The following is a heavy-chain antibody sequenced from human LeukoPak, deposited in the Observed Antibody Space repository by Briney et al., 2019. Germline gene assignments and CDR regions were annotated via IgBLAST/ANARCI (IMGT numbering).Heavy chain of an antibody. CDR2: ISGRGGST. D-gene: IGHD3-10*01. CDR1: GFTFSNYA. J-gene: IGHJ4*02. V-gene: IGHV3-23*01. Sequence: GGSLRLSCAASGFTFSNYAMSWVRQAPGKGLEWVSSISGRGGSTYYADSVKGRFTISRDNSKDTLYLQMSSLRADDTAVYYCARCRGSGTYFKNPLGYWGQGTPVTVSS. CDR3: ARCRGSGTYFKNPLGY.